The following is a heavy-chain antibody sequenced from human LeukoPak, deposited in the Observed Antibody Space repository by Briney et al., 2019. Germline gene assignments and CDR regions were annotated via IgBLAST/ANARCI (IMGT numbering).Heavy chain of an antibody. V-gene: IGHV4-59*11. J-gene: IGHJ6*03. CDR1: GGSISSHY. CDR3: ARADSSSWYQSPYYYYYYMDV. CDR2: IYYSGST. D-gene: IGHD6-13*01. Sequence: SETLSLTCTVSGGSISSHYWSWIRQPPGKGLEWIGNIYYSGSTNYNPSLKSRVTISVDTTKNQFSLKLSSVTAADTAVYYCARADSSSWYQSPYYYYYYMDVWGKGTTVTVSS.